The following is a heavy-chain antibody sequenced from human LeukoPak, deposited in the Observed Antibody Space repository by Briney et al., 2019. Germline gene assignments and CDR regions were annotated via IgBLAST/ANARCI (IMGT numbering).Heavy chain of an antibody. V-gene: IGHV4-39*01. Sequence: TFSGYWMSWVRQAPGKGLEWIGSIYYSGTTFYNPSLKSRLTISVDTSKNQFSLKLSSVTAADTAVYYCASSQYPIAAADNWFDPWGQGTLVTVSS. CDR3: ASSQYPIAAADNWFDP. CDR2: IYYSGTT. J-gene: IGHJ5*02. CDR1: TFSGYW. D-gene: IGHD6-13*01.